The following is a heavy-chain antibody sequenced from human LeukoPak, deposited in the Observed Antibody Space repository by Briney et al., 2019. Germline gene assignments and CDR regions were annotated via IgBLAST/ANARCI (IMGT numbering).Heavy chain of an antibody. V-gene: IGHV3-30-3*01. CDR1: GFTFSSYA. Sequence: GGSLRLSCAASGFTFSSYAMHWVRQAPGKGLEWVAVISYDGSNKYYADSVKGRFTISRDSSKNTLYLQMNSLRAEDTAVYYCARIASVTNYFGYWGQGTLVTVSS. CDR2: ISYDGSNK. CDR3: ARIASVTNYFGY. J-gene: IGHJ4*02. D-gene: IGHD4-17*01.